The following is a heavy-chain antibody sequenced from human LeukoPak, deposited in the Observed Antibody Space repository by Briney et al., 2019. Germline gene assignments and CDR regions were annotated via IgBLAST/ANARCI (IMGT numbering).Heavy chain of an antibody. Sequence: ASVKVSCKASGYTFTGYYMHWVRQAPGQGLEWMGRINPNSGGTNYAQKFQGRVTMTRDTSTSTAYMELSRLRSDDTAVYYCASRAYYYDSSGYFSWGQGTLVTVSS. D-gene: IGHD3-22*01. CDR2: INPNSGGT. CDR3: ASRAYYYDSSGYFS. J-gene: IGHJ4*02. CDR1: GYTFTGYY. V-gene: IGHV1-2*06.